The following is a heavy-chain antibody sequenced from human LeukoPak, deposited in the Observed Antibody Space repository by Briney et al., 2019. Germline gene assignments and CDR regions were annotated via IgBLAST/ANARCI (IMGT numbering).Heavy chain of an antibody. J-gene: IGHJ4*02. V-gene: IGHV1-18*01. Sequence: ASVKVSCKASGYTFTSYGISWVRQAPGQGLEWMGWISAYNGNTNYAQKLQGRVTMTTDTSTSTAYMELRSLRSDDTAVYYCARMSARSKARWLAEDYWGQGTLVTVSS. CDR1: GYTFTSYG. CDR2: ISAYNGNT. CDR3: ARMSARSKARWLAEDY. D-gene: IGHD5-12*01.